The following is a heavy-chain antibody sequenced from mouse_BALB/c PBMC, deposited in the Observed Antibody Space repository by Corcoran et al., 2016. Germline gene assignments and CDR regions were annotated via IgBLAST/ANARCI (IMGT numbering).Heavy chain of an antibody. CDR1: GFSLSTSGMG. J-gene: IGHJ3*01. V-gene: IGHV8-12*01. Sequence: QVTLKESGPGILQPSQTLSLTCSFSGFSLSTSGMGVSWIRQPSGKGLEWLAHIYWDDDKRYNPSLKSRLTISKDTSSNQVFLKITSVDTADTATYYCARSDGNPWFAYWGQGTLVTVSA. D-gene: IGHD2-1*01. CDR3: ARSDGNPWFAY. CDR2: IYWDDDK.